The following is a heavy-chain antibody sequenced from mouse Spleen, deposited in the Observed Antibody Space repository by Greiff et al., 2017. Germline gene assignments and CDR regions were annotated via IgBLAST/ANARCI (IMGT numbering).Heavy chain of an antibody. CDR3: ARNYRYDGDY. V-gene: IGHV1-4*01. Sequence: QVQLQQSGAELARPGASVKMSCKASGYTFTSYTMHWVKQRPGQGLEWIGYINPSSGYTKYNQKFKDKATLTADKSSSTAYMQLSSLTSEDAAVYYGARNYRYDGDYWGQGTTLTVSS. D-gene: IGHD2-14*01. J-gene: IGHJ2*01. CDR2: INPSSGYT. CDR1: GYTFTSYT.